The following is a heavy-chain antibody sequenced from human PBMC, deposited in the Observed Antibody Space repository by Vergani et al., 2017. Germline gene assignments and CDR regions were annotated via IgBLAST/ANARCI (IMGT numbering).Heavy chain of an antibody. V-gene: IGHV1-69*01. D-gene: IGHD4-11*01. Sequence: QVQLVQSGAEVKKPGSSVKVSCKASGGTFSSYAISWVRQAPGQGLEWMGGIIPIFGTANYAQKFQGRVTITADESTSTAYMELSSLRSEDTAVYYCARAKKATTGWGYYYYYXMDVWGKGTTVTVSS. CDR1: GGTFSSYA. CDR3: ARAKKATTGWGYYYYYXMDV. CDR2: IIPIFGTA. J-gene: IGHJ6*03.